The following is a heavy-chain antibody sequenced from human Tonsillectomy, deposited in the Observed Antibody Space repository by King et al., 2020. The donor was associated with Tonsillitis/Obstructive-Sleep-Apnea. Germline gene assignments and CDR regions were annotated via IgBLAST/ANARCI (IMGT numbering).Heavy chain of an antibody. D-gene: IGHD2-8*01. V-gene: IGHV4-59*01. J-gene: IGHJ3*02. Sequence: VQLQESGPGLVKPSETLSLTCTVSGGSISSYYWSWIRQPPGKGLEWIGYFYYSGSPNYNPSLKSRVTISVDTSKNQFSLELSSVSAADTAMYYCARDMVLEAGGDAFDIWGQGTMVTVSS. CDR1: GGSISSYY. CDR2: FYYSGSP. CDR3: ARDMVLEAGGDAFDI.